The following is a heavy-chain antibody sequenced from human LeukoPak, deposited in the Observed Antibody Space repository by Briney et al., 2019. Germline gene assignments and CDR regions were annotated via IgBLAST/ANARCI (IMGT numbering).Heavy chain of an antibody. D-gene: IGHD5-18*01. V-gene: IGHV1-69*06. CDR3: ARDRIQLWFKMGGVSAFDI. Sequence: ASVKVSCKASGYTFTSYYMHWVRQAPGQGLEWMGGIIPIFGTANYAQKFQGRVTITADKSTSTAYMELSSLRSEDTAVYYCARDRIQLWFKMGGVSAFDIWGQGTMVTVSS. CDR1: GYTFTSYY. CDR2: IIPIFGTA. J-gene: IGHJ3*02.